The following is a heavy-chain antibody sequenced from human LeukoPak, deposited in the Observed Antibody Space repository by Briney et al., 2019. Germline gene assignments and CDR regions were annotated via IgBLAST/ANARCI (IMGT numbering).Heavy chain of an antibody. V-gene: IGHV3-43*02. CDR2: ISGDGSRT. Sequence: WGSLRLSCAASGFTFDDYAMHWVRQAPGKGLEWVSLISGDGSRTYYADSVKGRFTISRDNSRNSLYLQMNSLRTEDTALYYCAKDLTQLYLAFDYWGQGTLVTVFS. D-gene: IGHD3-10*01. CDR3: AKDLTQLYLAFDY. J-gene: IGHJ4*02. CDR1: GFTFDDYA.